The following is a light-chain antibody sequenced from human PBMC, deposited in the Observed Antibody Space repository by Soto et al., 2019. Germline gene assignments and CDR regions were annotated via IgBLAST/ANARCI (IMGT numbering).Light chain of an antibody. V-gene: IGKV1-5*01. CDR1: QSISSW. Sequence: DIQMTQSPSTLSASVGDRVTITCRASQSISSWLAWYQQKPGKAPKFLVYDASSLESGVPSRFSGSGSGTEFTLTISSLQPDDFATYYCQQYNSYSSAWTFGQGTKVDI. CDR3: QQYNSYSSAWT. J-gene: IGKJ1*01. CDR2: DAS.